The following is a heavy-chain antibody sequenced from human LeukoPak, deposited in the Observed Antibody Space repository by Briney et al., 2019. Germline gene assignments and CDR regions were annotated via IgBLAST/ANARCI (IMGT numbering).Heavy chain of an antibody. V-gene: IGHV3-23*01. CDR1: GFTFSSYA. CDR2: IGGSSGST. J-gene: IGHJ2*01. CDR3: AKGLICSSTSCSSGRHFDL. D-gene: IGHD2-2*01. Sequence: GGSLRLSCAAAGFTFSSYAMSWVSQAPGKGLEWVSAIGGSSGSTYYADSVKGRFTISRDNSKNTLYLQMNSLRAEDTAVYYCAKGLICSSTSCSSGRHFDLWGRGTLVTVSS.